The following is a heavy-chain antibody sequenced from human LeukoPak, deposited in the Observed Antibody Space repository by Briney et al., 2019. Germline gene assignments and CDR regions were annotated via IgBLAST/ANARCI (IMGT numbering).Heavy chain of an antibody. J-gene: IGHJ4*02. Sequence: ASVNVSCRSSGYTFTGYYMHWVRQAPGQGLEWMGWINPNSGGTNYAQKFQGRVIMTRDTSISTAYMELSRLRADDAAVYYCARGFSSGWYWFDYWGQGTLVTVSS. CDR1: GYTFTGYY. CDR3: ARGFSSGWYWFDY. D-gene: IGHD6-19*01. CDR2: INPNSGGT. V-gene: IGHV1-2*02.